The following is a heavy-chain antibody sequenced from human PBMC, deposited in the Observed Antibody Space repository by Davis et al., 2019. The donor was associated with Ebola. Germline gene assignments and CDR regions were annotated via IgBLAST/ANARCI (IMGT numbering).Heavy chain of an antibody. CDR2: INPHNGNT. CDR1: GYTFTSYG. J-gene: IGHJ6*02. CDR3: AKHHRQLWGYGMDV. V-gene: IGHV1-18*04. D-gene: IGHD5-18*01. Sequence: AASVKVSCKASGYTFTSYGITWVRQAPGQGLEWMGWINPHNGNTNYAQNVQGRVIMTSDTATTTAYMEVGSLRSDDTAVYYCAKHHRQLWGYGMDVWGQGTTVTVSS.